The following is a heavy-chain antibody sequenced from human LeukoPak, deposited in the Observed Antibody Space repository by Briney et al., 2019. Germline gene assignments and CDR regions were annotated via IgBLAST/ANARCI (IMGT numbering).Heavy chain of an antibody. CDR3: ARDGDYVWGSYLRRYYYYMDV. Sequence: GGSLRLSCAASGFTFSSYSMNWVRQAPGKGLEWVSSISSSSSYIYYADSVKGRFTISRDNAKNSLYLQMNSLRAEDTAVYYCARDGDYVWGSYLRRYYYYMDVWGKGTTVTVSS. D-gene: IGHD3-16*01. CDR1: GFTFSSYS. J-gene: IGHJ6*03. CDR2: ISSSSSYI. V-gene: IGHV3-21*01.